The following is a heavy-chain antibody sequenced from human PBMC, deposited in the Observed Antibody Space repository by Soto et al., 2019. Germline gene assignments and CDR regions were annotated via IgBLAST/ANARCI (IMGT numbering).Heavy chain of an antibody. J-gene: IGHJ4*02. CDR1: GDAISGSPYF. CDR2: IFYDGYT. D-gene: IGHD6-19*01. V-gene: IGHV4-39*01. CDR3: ARLKEAVPHY. Sequence: QLQLQESGPELVMPSETMSPTCTVSGDAISGSPYFWGWILHPPGKRLEWIGSIFYDGYTLSTPSLRRRVTISVDTSQTQCSLKLASGAAADTAIYFCARLKEAVPHYWGQGTRVTVSS.